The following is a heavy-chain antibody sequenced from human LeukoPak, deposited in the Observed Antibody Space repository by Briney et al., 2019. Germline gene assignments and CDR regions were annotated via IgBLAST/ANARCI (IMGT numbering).Heavy chain of an antibody. J-gene: IGHJ6*03. D-gene: IGHD3-22*01. CDR1: GFTFSSYS. V-gene: IGHV3-48*04. Sequence: PGGSLRLSCAASGFTFSSYSMNWVRQAPGKGLEWVSYISSSSSTLYYADSVKGRFTISRDNAKNSLYLQMNSLRAEDTAVYYCAREKGSYDSSGYNYYYYMDVWGKGTTVTVSS. CDR2: ISSSSSTL. CDR3: AREKGSYDSSGYNYYYYMDV.